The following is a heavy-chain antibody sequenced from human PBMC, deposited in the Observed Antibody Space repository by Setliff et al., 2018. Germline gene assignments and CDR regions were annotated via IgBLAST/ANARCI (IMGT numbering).Heavy chain of an antibody. CDR2: ISAYTGKA. J-gene: IGHJ4*02. CDR3: VRDSVSGFLVY. Sequence: ASVKVSCKAAGYTFVSYGLSWVRQAPGQGLEWMGWISAYTGKADYAQNFQGRVTMTTDTSTSTAYIELRSLRYDDTAVYYCVRDSVSGFLVYWGQGTLVSVAS. V-gene: IGHV1-18*01. CDR1: GYTFVSYG. D-gene: IGHD3-10*01.